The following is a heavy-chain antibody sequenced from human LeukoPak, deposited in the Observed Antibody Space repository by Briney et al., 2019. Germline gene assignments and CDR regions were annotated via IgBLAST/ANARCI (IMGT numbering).Heavy chain of an antibody. J-gene: IGHJ4*02. Sequence: PSETLSLTCAVSGGSISSSNWWSWVRQPPGKGLEWIGEIYHSGSTNYNPSLKSRVTISVDKSKNQFSLKLSSVTAADTAVYYCQSQTGAAAYFDYWGQGTLVTVSS. V-gene: IGHV4-4*02. CDR3: QSQTGAAAYFDY. CDR1: GGSISSSNW. D-gene: IGHD4/OR15-4a*01. CDR2: IYHSGST.